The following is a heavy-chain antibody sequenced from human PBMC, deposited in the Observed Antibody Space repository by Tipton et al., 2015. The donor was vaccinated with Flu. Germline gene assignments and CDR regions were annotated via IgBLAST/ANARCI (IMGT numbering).Heavy chain of an antibody. Sequence: LSLTCAASGFTFDDYTMHWVRQAPGKGLEWVSLISWDGGSTYYADSVKGRFTISRDNSKNSLYLQMNSLRTEDTALYYCAEAYYGSGSYLDYWGQGTLVTVSS. J-gene: IGHJ4*02. CDR1: GFTFDDYT. D-gene: IGHD3-10*01. V-gene: IGHV3-43*01. CDR2: ISWDGGST. CDR3: AEAYYGSGSYLDY.